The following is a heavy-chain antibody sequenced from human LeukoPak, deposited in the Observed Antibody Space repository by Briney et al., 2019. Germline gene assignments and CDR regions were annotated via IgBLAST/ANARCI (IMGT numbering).Heavy chain of an antibody. CDR3: APSGSYEYYFDY. CDR1: GYTFTGYY. V-gene: IGHV1-2*02. D-gene: IGHD1-26*01. CDR2: INPNSGGT. J-gene: IGHJ4*02. Sequence: ASVTVSCTASGYTFTGYYMHWVRQAPGQGLEWMGWINPNSGGTNYAQKFQGGVTMTRDTSISTAYMELSRLRSDDTAVYYCAPSGSYEYYFDYWGQGTLVIVSS.